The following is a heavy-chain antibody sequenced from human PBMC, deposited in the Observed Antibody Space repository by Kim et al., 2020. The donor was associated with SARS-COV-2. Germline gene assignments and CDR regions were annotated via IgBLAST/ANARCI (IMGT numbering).Heavy chain of an antibody. D-gene: IGHD3-22*01. Sequence: GESLQISCKGSGYSFTSYWIGWVRQMPGKGLEWMGIIYPGDSDTRYSPSFQGQVTISADKSISTAYLQWSSLKASDTAMYYCARRSYYDSSGYYYFDYWGQGTLVTVSS. CDR2: IYPGDSDT. V-gene: IGHV5-51*01. CDR3: ARRSYYDSSGYYYFDY. J-gene: IGHJ4*02. CDR1: GYSFTSYW.